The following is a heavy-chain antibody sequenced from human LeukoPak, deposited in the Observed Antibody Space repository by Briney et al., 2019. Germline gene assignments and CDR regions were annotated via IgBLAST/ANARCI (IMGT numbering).Heavy chain of an antibody. CDR3: ARRRSNYYGMDV. J-gene: IGHJ6*02. D-gene: IGHD1-26*01. CDR2: IYYNGNT. CDR1: DGSINSYY. Sequence: SETLSLTCSVSDGSINSYYWNWIRRPPGKGLEWIGYIYYNGNTNYNPSLKSRVTMSVDTSKNLFSLKVSSVTAADTAVYYCARRRSNYYGMDVWGQGTTVTVSS. V-gene: IGHV4-59*01.